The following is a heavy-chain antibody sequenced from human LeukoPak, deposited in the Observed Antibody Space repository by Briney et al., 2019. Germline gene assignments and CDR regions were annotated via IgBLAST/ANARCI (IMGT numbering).Heavy chain of an antibody. CDR1: GFTFSSYG. J-gene: IGHJ4*02. D-gene: IGHD3-22*01. CDR3: AKEYYYDSSAYSDY. V-gene: IGHV3-30*18. Sequence: TGGSLRLSCAASGFTFSSYGMHWVRQAPGKGLHWVAVISYDGTNKYYADSVKGRFTISRDNSKNTVYLEMNSLRAEDTAVYYCAKEYYYDSSAYSDYWGQGTLVTVSS. CDR2: ISYDGTNK.